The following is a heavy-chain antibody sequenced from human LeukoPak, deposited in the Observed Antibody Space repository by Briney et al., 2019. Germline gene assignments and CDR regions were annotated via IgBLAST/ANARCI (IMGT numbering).Heavy chain of an antibody. J-gene: IGHJ3*02. CDR2: IKSKTDGGTT. CDR1: GFTFSNAW. CDR3: TTEVYYDSSGYVDAFDI. V-gene: IGHV3-15*01. D-gene: IGHD3-22*01. Sequence: GGSLRLSCAASGFTFSNAWMSWVRQAPGKGLEWVGRIKSKTDGGTTDYAAPVKGRFTISRDDSKNTLYLQMNSLKTEDTAVYYCTTEVYYDSSGYVDAFDIWGQGTMVTVSS.